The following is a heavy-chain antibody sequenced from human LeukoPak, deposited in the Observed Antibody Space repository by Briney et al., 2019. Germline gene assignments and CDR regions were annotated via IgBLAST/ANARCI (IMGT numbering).Heavy chain of an antibody. D-gene: IGHD3-3*01. CDR3: ARDQNEYDFWSGYYACYYYYYMDV. J-gene: IGHJ6*03. Sequence: GASVKVSCKASGYTFTGYYMHWVRQAPGQGLEWMGWINPNSGGTNYAQKFQGRVTMTRDTSISTAYMELSRLRSDDTAVYYCARDQNEYDFWSGYYACYYYYYMDVWGKGTTVTVSS. V-gene: IGHV1-2*02. CDR2: INPNSGGT. CDR1: GYTFTGYY.